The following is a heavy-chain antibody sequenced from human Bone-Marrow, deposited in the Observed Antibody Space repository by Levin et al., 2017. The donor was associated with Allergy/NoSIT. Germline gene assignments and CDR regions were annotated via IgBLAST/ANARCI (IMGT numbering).Heavy chain of an antibody. CDR3: ARDNGKLELPTTFDY. CDR2: ISAYNGNT. V-gene: IGHV1-18*01. D-gene: IGHD1-7*01. CDR1: GYTFTSYG. Sequence: ASVKVSCKASGYTFTSYGISWVRQAPGQGLEWMGWISAYNGNTNYAQKLQGRVTMTTDTSTSTAYMELRSLRSDDTAVYYCARDNGKLELPTTFDYWGQGTLVTVSS. J-gene: IGHJ4*02.